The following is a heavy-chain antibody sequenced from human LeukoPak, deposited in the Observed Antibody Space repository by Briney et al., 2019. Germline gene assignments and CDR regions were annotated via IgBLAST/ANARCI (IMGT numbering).Heavy chain of an antibody. J-gene: IGHJ4*02. CDR2: ISGSGGST. V-gene: IGHV3-23*01. D-gene: IGHD3-16*01. CDR3: ARVWQYYFDY. Sequence: GGSLRLSCAASGFTFSTFAMNWVRQAPGEGLEWVSGISGSGGSTYYADSVKGRFTISRDNSKNTLYLQMNSLRAEDTAVYYCARVWQYYFDYWGQGTLVTVSS. CDR1: GFTFSTFA.